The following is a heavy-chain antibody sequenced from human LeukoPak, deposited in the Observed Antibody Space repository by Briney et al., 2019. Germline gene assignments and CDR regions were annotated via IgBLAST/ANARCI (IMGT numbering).Heavy chain of an antibody. Sequence: PGGSLRLSCAASGFTFSSYSMNWVRRAPGKGLEWVSSISSSSTYTYYADSVKGRFTISRDNAKNSLYLQMNNLRAEDTAVYYCARDRGKRVETSMVGFPWGQGTLVTVSS. CDR1: GFTFSSYS. D-gene: IGHD5-18*01. CDR3: ARDRGKRVETSMVGFP. V-gene: IGHV3-21*01. J-gene: IGHJ5*02. CDR2: ISSSSTYT.